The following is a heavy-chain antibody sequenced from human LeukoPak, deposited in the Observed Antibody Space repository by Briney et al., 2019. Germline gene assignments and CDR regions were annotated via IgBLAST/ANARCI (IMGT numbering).Heavy chain of an antibody. V-gene: IGHV1-69*05. CDR2: ITPIFGTA. D-gene: IGHD5-24*01. CDR3: ARSSRDGYNYEIDY. Sequence: SVKVSCKXSGGTFSSYAISWVRQAPGQGLEWMGRITPIFGTANYAQKFQGRVTITTDESTSTAYMELSSLRSEDTAVYYCARSSRDGYNYEIDYWGQGTLVTVSS. CDR1: GGTFSSYA. J-gene: IGHJ4*02.